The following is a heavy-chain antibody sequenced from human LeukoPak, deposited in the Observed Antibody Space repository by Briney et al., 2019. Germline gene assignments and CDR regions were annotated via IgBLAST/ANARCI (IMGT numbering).Heavy chain of an antibody. V-gene: IGHV1-2*02. CDR2: INPNSGRT. D-gene: IGHD3-22*01. CDR1: GYTLTGYY. J-gene: IGHJ4*02. CDR3: ARGTYYDSSAYSGVRLFDY. Sequence: ASVKVSCKASGYTLTGYYMHWVRQAPGQGLEWMGWINPNSGRTNYAQKFQGRVTMTGDTSISTAYMELTRLTSDDTAVYYCARGTYYDSSAYSGVRLFDYWGQGTLVTVSS.